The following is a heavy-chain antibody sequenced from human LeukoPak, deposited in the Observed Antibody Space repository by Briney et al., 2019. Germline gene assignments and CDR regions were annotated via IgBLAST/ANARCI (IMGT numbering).Heavy chain of an antibody. CDR1: GGSISSSSYY. V-gene: IGHV4-39*01. CDR2: IYYNGST. J-gene: IGHJ4*02. D-gene: IGHD6-25*01. Sequence: SETLSLTCTVSGGSISSSSYYWGWIRQPPGKGLEWIGSIYYNGSTYYNPSLKSRVTISVDTSKNQFSLKLSSVTAADTAVYYCATRGGIYWGQGTLVTVSS. CDR3: ATRGGIY.